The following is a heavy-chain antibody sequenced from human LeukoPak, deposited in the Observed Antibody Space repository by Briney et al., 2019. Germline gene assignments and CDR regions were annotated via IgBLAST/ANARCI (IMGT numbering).Heavy chain of an antibody. CDR1: GYTFTGYY. Sequence: ASVKVSCKASGYTFTGYYMHWVRLAPGQGREWMGWINPNSGGTSYAQKFQGRVTMTRDTSISTAYMELTRLTSDDTAVYYCARDGYTFGDNWFDPWGQGTLVTVSS. D-gene: IGHD5-18*01. J-gene: IGHJ5*02. CDR3: ARDGYTFGDNWFDP. V-gene: IGHV1-2*02. CDR2: INPNSGGT.